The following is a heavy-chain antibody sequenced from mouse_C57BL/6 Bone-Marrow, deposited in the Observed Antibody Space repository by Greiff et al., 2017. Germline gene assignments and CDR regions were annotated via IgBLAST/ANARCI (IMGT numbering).Heavy chain of an antibody. V-gene: IGHV1-82*01. CDR1: GYAFSSSW. D-gene: IGHD2-3*01. Sequence: VQLQQSGPELVKPGASVKISCKASGYAFSSSWMNWVKQRPGKGLEWIGRIYPGDGDTNYNGKFKGKATLTAAKSSSTAYMQLSSLTSEDSAVYFCARAGDGYLYYAMDYWGQGTSVTVSS. CDR2: IYPGDGDT. J-gene: IGHJ4*01. CDR3: ARAGDGYLYYAMDY.